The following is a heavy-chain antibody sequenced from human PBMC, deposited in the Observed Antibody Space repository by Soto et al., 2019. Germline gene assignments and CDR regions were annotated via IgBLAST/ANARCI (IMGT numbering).Heavy chain of an antibody. CDR2: MNPNSGNT. V-gene: IGHV1-8*01. Sequence: ASVKVSCKASGYTFTSYDINWVRQATGQGLEWMGWMNPNSGNTGYAQKFRGRVTMTRNTSISTAYMELSSLRSEDTAVYYCERPVSMANDFDYWGQGTLATVSS. J-gene: IGHJ4*02. D-gene: IGHD3-10*01. CDR1: GYTFTSYD. CDR3: ERPVSMANDFDY.